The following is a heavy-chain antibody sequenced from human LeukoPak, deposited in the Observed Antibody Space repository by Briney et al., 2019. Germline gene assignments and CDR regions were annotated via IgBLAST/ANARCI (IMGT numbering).Heavy chain of an antibody. J-gene: IGHJ4*02. CDR3: AKSQNRIVGAVFDY. Sequence: GGSLRLSCAASGFTVSSNYMSWVRQAPGKGLEWVSVIYSGGSTYYADSVKGRFTISRDNSKNTLYLQMNSLRAEDTAVYYCAKSQNRIVGAVFDYWGQGTLVTVSS. CDR1: GFTVSSNY. D-gene: IGHD1-26*01. V-gene: IGHV3-53*01. CDR2: IYSGGST.